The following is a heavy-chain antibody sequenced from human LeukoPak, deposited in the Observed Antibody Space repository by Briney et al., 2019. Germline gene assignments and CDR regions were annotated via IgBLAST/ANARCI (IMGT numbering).Heavy chain of an antibody. Sequence: SETLSLTCTVSGGSISSYYWSWIRQPPGKGLEWIGYIYYSGSTNYNPSLKSRVTISVDTSKNQFSLKLSSVTAADTAVYYCARHIDTAGASAFDIWGQGTMVTVSS. D-gene: IGHD5-18*01. J-gene: IGHJ3*02. CDR1: GGSISSYY. V-gene: IGHV4-59*08. CDR2: IYYSGST. CDR3: ARHIDTAGASAFDI.